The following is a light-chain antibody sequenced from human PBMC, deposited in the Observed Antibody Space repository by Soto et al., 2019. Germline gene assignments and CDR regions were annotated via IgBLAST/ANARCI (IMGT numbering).Light chain of an antibody. Sequence: EIVLTQSPGTLSLSPGERATLSCRASQSVSSTYLAWYQQKPGQAPRLLIYGASNRATGIPDRFSGSGSGTDFTLTISRLEPEDIAVYYCKQYGGSRWTFGQGTRVDI. CDR1: QSVSSTY. CDR3: KQYGGSRWT. CDR2: GAS. V-gene: IGKV3-20*01. J-gene: IGKJ1*01.